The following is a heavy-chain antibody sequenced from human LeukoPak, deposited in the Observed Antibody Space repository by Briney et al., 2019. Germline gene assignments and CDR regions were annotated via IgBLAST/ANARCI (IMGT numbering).Heavy chain of an antibody. CDR3: ARGRKYTSGYRVTELGSGYSDY. V-gene: IGHV4-61*02. CDR1: GGSISSGSYY. J-gene: IGHJ4*02. Sequence: SQTLSLTCTVSGGSISSGSYYWSWIRQPGGKGLEWIVRIYTSGTTNYNPSLKSRISMSVYKYKNEFSEKRRCVSGAGMAWYNCARGRKYTSGYRVTELGSGYSDYWGQGTLVTVSS. CDR2: IYTSGTT. D-gene: IGHD5-18*01.